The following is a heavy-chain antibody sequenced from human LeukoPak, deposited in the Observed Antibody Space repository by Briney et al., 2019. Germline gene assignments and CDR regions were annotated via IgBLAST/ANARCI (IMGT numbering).Heavy chain of an antibody. D-gene: IGHD1-26*01. CDR1: GGSLSSYY. Sequence: PSETLSLTCTVSGGSLSSYYWSCIRQPPGKGLEWIGYIYYSGSTNYNPSLKSRVTISVDTSKNQFSLKLSSVTAADTAVYYCAREGEILYYGMDVWGQGTTVTVSS. CDR2: IYYSGST. V-gene: IGHV4-59*01. CDR3: AREGEILYYGMDV. J-gene: IGHJ6*02.